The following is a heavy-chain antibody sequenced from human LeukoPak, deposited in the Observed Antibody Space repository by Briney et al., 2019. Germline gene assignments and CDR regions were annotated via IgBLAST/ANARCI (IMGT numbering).Heavy chain of an antibody. D-gene: IGHD3-10*01. J-gene: IGHJ4*02. Sequence: ASVKVSCKASGYTFTSYGISWVRQAPGQGLEWMGWISAYNGNTNYAQKLQGRVTMTTDTSTSTAYMELRSLRSDDTAVYYCAREKVMVLWLGESRNFDYWGQGTLVTVSS. CDR3: AREKVMVLWLGESRNFDY. CDR1: GYTFTSYG. CDR2: ISAYNGNT. V-gene: IGHV1-18*01.